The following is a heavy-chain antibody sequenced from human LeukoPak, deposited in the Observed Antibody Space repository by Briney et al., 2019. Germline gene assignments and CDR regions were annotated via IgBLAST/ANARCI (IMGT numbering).Heavy chain of an antibody. V-gene: IGHV1-69*13. CDR1: GGTFSSYA. CDR3: ARDHVVVTATPAFGYRWFDP. Sequence: ASVKVSCKASGGTFSSYAISWVQQAPGQGLEWMGGIIPIFGTANYAQKFQGRVTITADESTSTAYMELSSLRSEDTAVYYCARDHVVVTATPAFGYRWFDPWGQGTLVTVSS. J-gene: IGHJ5*02. D-gene: IGHD2-21*02. CDR2: IIPIFGTA.